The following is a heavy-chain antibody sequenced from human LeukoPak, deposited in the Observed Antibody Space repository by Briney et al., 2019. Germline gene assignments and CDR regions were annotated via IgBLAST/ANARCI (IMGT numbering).Heavy chain of an antibody. CDR1: GFTFSSYA. V-gene: IGHV3-30*04. CDR2: ISYDGSNK. D-gene: IGHD3-10*01. CDR3: AKDGARGIRFGKIPHYFDY. Sequence: GGSLRLSCAASGFTFSSYAMHWVRQAPGKGLEWVAVISYDGSNKYYTDSVKGRFTISRDSSKNTLYLQMNSLRAEDTAVYYCAKDGARGIRFGKIPHYFDYWGQGTLVTVSS. J-gene: IGHJ4*02.